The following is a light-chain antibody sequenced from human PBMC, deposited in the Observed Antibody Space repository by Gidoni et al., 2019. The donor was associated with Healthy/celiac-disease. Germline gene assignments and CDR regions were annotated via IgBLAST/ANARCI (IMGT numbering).Light chain of an antibody. V-gene: IGKV1-8*01. CDR1: QGISSY. Sequence: SSFSASTGDRVTITCRASQGISSYLAWYQQKPGKAPQLLIYAASTLQSGVPSRFSGSGSGTDFTLTISCLQSEDFATYYCQQYYSYPLYTFGQGTKLEIK. J-gene: IGKJ2*01. CDR2: AAS. CDR3: QQYYSYPLYT.